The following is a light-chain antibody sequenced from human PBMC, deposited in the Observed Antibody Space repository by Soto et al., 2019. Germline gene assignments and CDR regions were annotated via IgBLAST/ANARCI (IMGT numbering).Light chain of an antibody. Sequence: EFVLTQSPGTLSLSPGERATLSCRASQTVRNNYLAWYQQKPGQAPRLLIYDASSRATGIPDRFSGGGSGTDFTLTISRREPEDFAVYYCQQFSSYPLTVGGGTKVEIK. V-gene: IGKV3-20*01. CDR3: QQFSSYPLT. CDR2: DAS. CDR1: QTVRNNY. J-gene: IGKJ4*01.